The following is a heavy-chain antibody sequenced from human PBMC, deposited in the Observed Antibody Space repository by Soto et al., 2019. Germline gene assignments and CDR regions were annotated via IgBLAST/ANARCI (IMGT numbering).Heavy chain of an antibody. J-gene: IGHJ2*01. D-gene: IGHD1-26*01. Sequence: GGALRLSCAASGFSFNTYDIHLVRRSPGKGLEWVTCIAYDGSNSYYADSVKGRFTISRDISKNMLYLQRTSLIAEDKAVYYCVIPSVSGLYRYFDLWG. CDR2: IAYDGSNS. CDR1: GFSFNTYD. CDR3: VIPSVSGLYRYFDL. V-gene: IGHV3-30*03.